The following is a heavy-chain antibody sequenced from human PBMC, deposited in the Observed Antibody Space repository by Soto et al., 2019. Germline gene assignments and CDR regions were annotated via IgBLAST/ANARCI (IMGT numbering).Heavy chain of an antibody. CDR3: ASRKSTMIRGVATYGMDV. Sequence: SETLSLTCAAYGGSLSGYYWTWIRQPPGKGLEWIGEIYHSGSTNYSPSLKSRLTISVDTSKNQFSLKVSSVTAADTAVYYCASRKSTMIRGVATYGMDVWGQGTTVTVSS. V-gene: IGHV4-34*01. CDR2: IYHSGST. D-gene: IGHD3-10*01. CDR1: GGSLSGYY. J-gene: IGHJ6*02.